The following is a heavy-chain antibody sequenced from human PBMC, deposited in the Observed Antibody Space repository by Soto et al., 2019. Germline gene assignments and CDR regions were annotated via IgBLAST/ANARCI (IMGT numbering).Heavy chain of an antibody. CDR3: ARDHGWGSYRYTRNWFDP. J-gene: IGHJ5*02. CDR1: GYPFTSYA. CDR2: INAGNGNT. V-gene: IGHV1-3*01. Sequence: XSVKVSCNASGYPFTSYAMHWVRQAPGQRLEWMGWINAGNGNTKYSQKFQGRVTITRDTSASTAYMELSSLRSEDTAVYYCARDHGWGSYRYTRNWFDPWGQRTLVTVSS. D-gene: IGHD3-16*02.